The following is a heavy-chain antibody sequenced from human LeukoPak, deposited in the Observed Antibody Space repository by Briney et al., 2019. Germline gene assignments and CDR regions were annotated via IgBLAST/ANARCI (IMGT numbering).Heavy chain of an antibody. CDR3: ARGSGSATVTPFDI. J-gene: IGHJ3*02. Sequence: PSETLSLTCTVSGGSISSGGYYWSWIRQHPGKGLEWIGYIYYSGSTYYNPSLKSRVTISVDTSKNQFSLKLSSVTAADTAVYYCARGSGSATVTPFDIWGQGTMVSVST. V-gene: IGHV4-31*03. CDR1: GGSISSGGYY. D-gene: IGHD4-17*01. CDR2: IYYSGST.